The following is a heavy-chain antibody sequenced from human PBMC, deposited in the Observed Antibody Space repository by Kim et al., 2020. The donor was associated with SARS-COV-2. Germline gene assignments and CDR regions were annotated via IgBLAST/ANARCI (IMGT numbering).Heavy chain of an antibody. CDR1: GGSFSGYY. V-gene: IGHV4-34*01. CDR3: AGDYDDAFDI. D-gene: IGHD3-22*01. CDR2: INHSGST. J-gene: IGHJ3*02. Sequence: SETLSLTCAVYGGSFSGYYWSWIRQPPGKGLEWIGEINHSGSTNYNPSLKSRVTISVDTSKNQFSLKLSSVTAADTAVYYCAGDYDDAFDIWGQGTMVT.